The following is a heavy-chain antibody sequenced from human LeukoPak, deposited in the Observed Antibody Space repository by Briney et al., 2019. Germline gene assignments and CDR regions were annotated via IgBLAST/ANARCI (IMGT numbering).Heavy chain of an antibody. J-gene: IGHJ3*02. D-gene: IGHD7-27*01. V-gene: IGHV4-59*01. CDR2: IDNSGST. Sequence: SETLSLTCTVSGGSISYSHWTWIRQPPGKGLEWIGYIDNSGSTTYDTSLKSRVTMSVDTSENKITLRLTSVTAADTAFYYCARDHALGCFDIWGQGTRVTVSS. CDR3: ARDHALGCFDI. CDR1: GGSISYSH.